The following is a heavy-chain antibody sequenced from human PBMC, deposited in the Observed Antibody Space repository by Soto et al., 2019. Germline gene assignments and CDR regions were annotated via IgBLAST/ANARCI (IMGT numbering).Heavy chain of an antibody. CDR1: GRIFSSFP. D-gene: IGHD5-18*01. CDR2: VISASGSV. Sequence: QVQVVQSGAEVKKPGSSVKISCKASGRIFSSFPTSWVRQVPGQGLEWMGGVISASGSVTYAPKFQGRVTMTAVNSAGIGYMELTSLTSEDTAIYYCARVGSRDAYNYVLDQWGPGNMVTVSS. J-gene: IGHJ1*01. CDR3: ARVGSRDAYNYVLDQ. V-gene: IGHV1-69*06.